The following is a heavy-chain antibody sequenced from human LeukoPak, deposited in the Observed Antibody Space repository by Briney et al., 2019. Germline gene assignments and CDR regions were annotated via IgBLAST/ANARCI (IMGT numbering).Heavy chain of an antibody. Sequence: ASVKVSRKASGGTFSSYAISWVRQAPGQGLEWMGGIIPIFGTANYAQKFQGRVTITTDESTSTAYMELSSLRSEDTAVYYCARGRTTGSWFDPWGQGTLVTVSS. V-gene: IGHV1-69*05. D-gene: IGHD1-7*01. CDR1: GGTFSSYA. CDR2: IIPIFGTA. J-gene: IGHJ5*02. CDR3: ARGRTTGSWFDP.